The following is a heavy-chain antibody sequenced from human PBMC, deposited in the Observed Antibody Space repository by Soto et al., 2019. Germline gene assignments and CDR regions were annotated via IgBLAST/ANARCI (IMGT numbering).Heavy chain of an antibody. J-gene: IGHJ4*02. V-gene: IGHV4-61*01. CDR3: ARVWGSYSNYFDY. D-gene: IGHD1-26*01. CDR2: IYYSGST. CDR1: GGSVSSGSYY. Sequence: PSETLSLTCTVSGGSVSSGSYYWSWIRQPPGKGLEWIGYIYYSGSTNYNPSLKSRVTISVDTSKNQFSLKLSSVTAADTAVYYCARVWGSYSNYFDYWGQGTLVTVSS.